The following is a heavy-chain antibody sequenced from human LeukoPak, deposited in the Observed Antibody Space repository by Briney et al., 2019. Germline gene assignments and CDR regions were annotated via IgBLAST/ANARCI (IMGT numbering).Heavy chain of an antibody. CDR1: GFTFSSYW. CDR2: IDQDGSDK. Sequence: GGSLRLSCAASGFTFSSYWMSWVRQAPGKGLEWVASIDQDGSDKFSVDSVKGRFTISRDNARNSMYLQMNSLRAEDTAVHYCARATLGWFDPWGQGTLVTVSS. J-gene: IGHJ5*02. D-gene: IGHD7-27*01. CDR3: ARATLGWFDP. V-gene: IGHV3-7*01.